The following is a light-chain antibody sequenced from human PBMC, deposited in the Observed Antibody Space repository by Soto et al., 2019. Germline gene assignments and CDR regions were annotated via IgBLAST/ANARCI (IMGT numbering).Light chain of an antibody. CDR3: QQSFSAPRT. J-gene: IGKJ2*01. V-gene: IGKV1-39*01. Sequence: DIQMSQSPSSLSASVGDSVTITCRASETMIDYLNWYQQQPGEAPKLLIFSASSLHSGVPSRFRGSGSGTHFTLTISSLQPEDFATYFCQQSFSAPRTFGQGTKLQAK. CDR1: ETMIDY. CDR2: SAS.